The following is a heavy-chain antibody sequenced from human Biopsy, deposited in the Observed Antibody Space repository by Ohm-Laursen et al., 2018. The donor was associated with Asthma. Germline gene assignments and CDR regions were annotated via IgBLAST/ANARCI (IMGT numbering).Heavy chain of an antibody. V-gene: IGHV1-24*01. CDR2: HDHEEGGT. J-gene: IGHJ4*02. CDR1: GYSLTDLS. D-gene: IGHD4-11*01. Sequence: SSVKVSCKISGYSLTDLSMHWVRQAPGQGLEWMGGHDHEEGGTVNARRFQGRVTMTEDTSTDTAYMELSSLSSDDTAVYYCASDFPKDYLRHNFQFWGQGTLVTVSS. CDR3: ASDFPKDYLRHNFQF.